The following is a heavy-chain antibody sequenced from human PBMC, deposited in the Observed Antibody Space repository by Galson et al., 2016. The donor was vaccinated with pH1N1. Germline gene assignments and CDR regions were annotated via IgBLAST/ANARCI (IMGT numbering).Heavy chain of an antibody. D-gene: IGHD1-26*01. J-gene: IGHJ5*02. CDR3: ARVVEWELGHWFDP. Sequence: SVKVSCKVSGGIFKSNAISWVRQAPGQRLEWMGGIMALFHTTKYAQNFQGRVTITTDASASTTYMELKSLTSDDTAVYFCARVVEWELGHWFDPWGQGTLVTVSS. V-gene: IGHV1-69*05. CDR2: IMALFHTT. CDR1: GGIFKSNA.